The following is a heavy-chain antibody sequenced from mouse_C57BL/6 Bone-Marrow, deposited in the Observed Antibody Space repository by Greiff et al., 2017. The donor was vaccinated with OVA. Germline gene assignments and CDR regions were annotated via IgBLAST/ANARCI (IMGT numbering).Heavy chain of an antibody. CDR2: IDPSDSYT. CDR3: ARRGYDYAGFAY. D-gene: IGHD2-4*01. Sequence: QVQLQQPGAELVRPGTSVKLSCKASGYTFTSYWMHWVKQRPGQGLEWIGVIDPSDSYTNYNQKFKGKATLTVDTSSSTAYMQLSSLTSEDSAVYYCARRGYDYAGFAYWGQGTLVTVSA. V-gene: IGHV1-59*01. CDR1: GYTFTSYW. J-gene: IGHJ3*01.